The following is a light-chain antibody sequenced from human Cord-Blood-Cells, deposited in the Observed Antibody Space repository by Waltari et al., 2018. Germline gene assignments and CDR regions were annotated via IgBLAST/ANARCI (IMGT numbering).Light chain of an antibody. CDR2: DVS. CDR1: SSDVGGYNY. V-gene: IGLV2-14*01. J-gene: IGLJ1*01. Sequence: QSALTQPASASGSPGQSITISCTGTSSDVGGYNYVSWYQQHPGNAPKLMIYDVSNRPSEVSSRFAGSKSGNTASLTISGLQAEDDADYYCSSYTSSSTYVFGTGTKVTVL. CDR3: SSYTSSSTYV.